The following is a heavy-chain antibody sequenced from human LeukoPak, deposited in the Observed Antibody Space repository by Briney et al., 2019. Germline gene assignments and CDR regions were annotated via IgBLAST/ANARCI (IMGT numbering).Heavy chain of an antibody. Sequence: GGSLRPSCAVSGFTFVNYARSWVRQAPGTGLEWVSTISGSGHTTYSADSVKGRFTISRDNSKNTLYLQMNSLRAEDTAVYYCAKKWWELPPYFYYWGQGTGVRVSS. CDR2: ISGSGHTT. V-gene: IGHV3-23*01. CDR3: AKKWWELPPYFYY. D-gene: IGHD1-26*01. CDR1: GFTFVNYA. J-gene: IGHJ4*02.